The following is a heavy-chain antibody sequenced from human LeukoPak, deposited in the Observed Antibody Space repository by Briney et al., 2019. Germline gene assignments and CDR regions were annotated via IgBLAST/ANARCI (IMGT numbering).Heavy chain of an antibody. Sequence: GGSLRLSCVASGFTFSNFAMSWVRQAPGKGLEWVSYISSSSSTIYYADSVKGRFTISRDNAKNSLYLQMNSLRAEDTAVYYCARDEPDLAAAATYYFDYWGQGTLVTVSS. CDR1: GFTFSNFA. V-gene: IGHV3-48*04. CDR2: ISSSSSTI. CDR3: ARDEPDLAAAATYYFDY. J-gene: IGHJ4*02. D-gene: IGHD6-13*01.